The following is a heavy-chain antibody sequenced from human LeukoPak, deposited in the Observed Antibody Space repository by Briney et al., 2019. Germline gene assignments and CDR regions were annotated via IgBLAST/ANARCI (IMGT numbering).Heavy chain of an antibody. CDR2: ISAYNGNT. D-gene: IGHD6-19*01. V-gene: IGHV1-18*01. CDR1: GYTFSSYG. Sequence: GASVKVSCKASGYTFSSYGISWVRQAPGQGLEWMGWISAYNGNTNYAQKLQGRVTMTTDTSTSTAYMELRSLRSDDTAVYYCAIAVAGTSGYWFDPWGQGSLVTVSS. CDR3: AIAVAGTSGYWFDP. J-gene: IGHJ5*02.